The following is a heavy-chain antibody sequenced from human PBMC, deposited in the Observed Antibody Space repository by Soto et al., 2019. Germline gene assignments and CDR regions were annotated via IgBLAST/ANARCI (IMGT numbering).Heavy chain of an antibody. CDR3: ARVRREYDTSGPVDY. CDR2: IYYGGNT. CDR1: GTSISSYY. D-gene: IGHD3-22*01. Sequence: SETLSLTCTVSGTSISSYYWSWVRQPPGKGLEWIGYIYYGGNTYYNPSLQSRVTMSVDRSRNQFSLKLNSVTAADTAVYFCARVRREYDTSGPVDYWGQGTLVTVS. V-gene: IGHV4-59*04. J-gene: IGHJ4*02.